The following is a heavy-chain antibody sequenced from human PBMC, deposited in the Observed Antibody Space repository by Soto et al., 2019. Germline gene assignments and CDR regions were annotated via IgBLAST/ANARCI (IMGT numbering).Heavy chain of an antibody. V-gene: IGHV2-70*18. CDR2: IDSDDDT. CDR3: ARHSGYSKRFAP. D-gene: IGHD5-12*01. J-gene: IGHJ5*02. Sequence: GPTLVTPTQPLTLPCTSSGFPLSTSGRCVSCVLQPPGRALEWLALIDSDDDTYYSTPLKPRLTISKDTSKNQVVLTMTNMDPVDTATYYCARHSGYSKRFAPWGQGTLVTVSS. CDR1: GFPLSTSGRC.